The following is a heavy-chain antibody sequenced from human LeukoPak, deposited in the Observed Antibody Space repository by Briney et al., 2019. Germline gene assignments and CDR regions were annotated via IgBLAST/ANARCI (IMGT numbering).Heavy chain of an antibody. CDR1: GFTISSYW. Sequence: GGSLRLSCAASGFTISSYWMHWVRQAPGKGLVWVSRINSDESSTSYADSVKGRFSISRDNAKNTLYLQMNSLRAEDTAVYYCARGEVVVAATPFDYWGQGTLVTVSS. CDR3: ARGEVVVAATPFDY. V-gene: IGHV3-74*01. J-gene: IGHJ4*02. CDR2: INSDESST. D-gene: IGHD2-15*01.